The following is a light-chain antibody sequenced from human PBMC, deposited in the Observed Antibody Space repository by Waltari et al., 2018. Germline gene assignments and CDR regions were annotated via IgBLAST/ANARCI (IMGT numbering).Light chain of an antibody. Sequence: DIQMTQSPSTLSAYVGDRVTITCRASQTISSWLAWYQQKPGKAPKLLFYKASSLESGVPSRFSGSGSGTEFTLTISSLQPDDFATYYCQHYNSYGTFGQGTKVEF. J-gene: IGKJ1*01. CDR3: QHYNSYGT. CDR2: KAS. V-gene: IGKV1-5*03. CDR1: QTISSW.